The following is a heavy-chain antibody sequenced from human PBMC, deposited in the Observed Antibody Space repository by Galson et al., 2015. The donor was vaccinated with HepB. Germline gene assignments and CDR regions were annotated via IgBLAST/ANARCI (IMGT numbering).Heavy chain of an antibody. Sequence: SVKVSCKASGYTFTSYYMHWVRQAPGQGLEWMGIINPSGGSTSYAQKFQGRVTMTRDTSTSTVYMELSSLRSEDTAVYYCARDLRPYSSGYHAPLWDFDYWGQGTLVTVSS. CDR2: INPSGGST. CDR3: ARDLRPYSSGYHAPLWDFDY. J-gene: IGHJ4*02. D-gene: IGHD3-22*01. V-gene: IGHV1-46*01. CDR1: GYTFTSYY.